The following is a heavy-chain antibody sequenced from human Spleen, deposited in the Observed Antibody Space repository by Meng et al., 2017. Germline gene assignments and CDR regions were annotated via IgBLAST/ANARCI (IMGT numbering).Heavy chain of an antibody. V-gene: IGHV3-64*01. CDR1: GFIFSTYA. Sequence: VQLVESGGGVVQPGRSLRLSCAASGFIFSTYAMHWVRQAPGKGLEFLSAISSNGGSTYYANSMKGRFTISRDNSKNTLYLQMGSLRAEDMAVYYCARDRRSSDLPDYWGQGTLVTVSS. J-gene: IGHJ4*02. CDR3: ARDRRSSDLPDY. CDR2: ISSNGGST. D-gene: IGHD3/OR15-3a*01.